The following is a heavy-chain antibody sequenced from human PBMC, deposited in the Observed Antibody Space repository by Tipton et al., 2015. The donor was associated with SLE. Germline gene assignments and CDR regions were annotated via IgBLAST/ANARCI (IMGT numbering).Heavy chain of an antibody. D-gene: IGHD5-24*01. Sequence: SLRLSCAASGFTFSSYWMSWVRQAPGKGLEWVANIKQDGSEKYYVDSVKGRFTISRDDSKSIAYLQMNSLKTEDTAVYYCTRGRWEDCYYYMDVWGKGTTVTVSS. CDR1: GFTFSSYW. V-gene: IGHV3-7*03. J-gene: IGHJ6*03. CDR3: TRGRWEDCYYYMDV. CDR2: IKQDGSEK.